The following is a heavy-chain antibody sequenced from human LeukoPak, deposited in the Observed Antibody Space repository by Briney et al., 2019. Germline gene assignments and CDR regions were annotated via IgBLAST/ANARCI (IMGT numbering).Heavy chain of an antibody. D-gene: IGHD3-16*02. V-gene: IGHV1-69*13. CDR1: GGTFSSYA. CDR3: ARATRPPNYDYVWGSYRYEFDP. J-gene: IGHJ5*02. CDR2: IIPIFGTA. Sequence: SVKVSCKASGGTFSSYAISWVRQAPGQGLEWMGGIIPIFGTANYAQKFQGRVTITADESTSTAYMELSSLRSEDTAVYYCARATRPPNYDYVWGSYRYEFDPWGQGTLVTVSS.